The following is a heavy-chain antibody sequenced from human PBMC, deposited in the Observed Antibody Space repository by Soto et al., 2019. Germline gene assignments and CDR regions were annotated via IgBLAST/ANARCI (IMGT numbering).Heavy chain of an antibody. CDR1: GYSFTSYW. CDR3: ARSHCISTSCPPYYYYGMDV. D-gene: IGHD2-2*01. CDR2: TYPGDSDT. Sequence: PGESLKISCKGSGYSFTSYWIGWVRQMPGKGLEWMGITYPGDSDTRYSPSFQGQVTISADKSISTAYLQWSSLKASDTAMYYCARSHCISTSCPPYYYYGMDVWGQGTTVTVSS. J-gene: IGHJ6*02. V-gene: IGHV5-51*01.